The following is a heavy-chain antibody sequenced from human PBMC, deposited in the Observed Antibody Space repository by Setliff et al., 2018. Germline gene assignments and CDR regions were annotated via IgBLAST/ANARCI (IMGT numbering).Heavy chain of an antibody. D-gene: IGHD3-10*01. Sequence: SETLSLTCTVSGGSMGSYYWTWIRQSAGKGLEWIGRVYTTGSTAFNPSLNSRVTMSLDKSKNQFSLTLYSVTAADTAVYFCARVRITPYCMDVWGKGTTVTVSS. CDR1: GGSMGSYY. CDR2: VYTTGST. J-gene: IGHJ6*03. V-gene: IGHV4-4*07. CDR3: ARVRITPYCMDV.